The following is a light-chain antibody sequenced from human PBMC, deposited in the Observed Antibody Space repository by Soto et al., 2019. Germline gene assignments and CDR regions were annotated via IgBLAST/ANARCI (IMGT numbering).Light chain of an antibody. CDR1: QGISDN. J-gene: IGKJ3*01. Sequence: DIQMTQSPSSLSASVGDRVTITCRASQGISDNLAWYQQKAGKVPKLLIYAASTLQSGLPSRFSGSGSGTDFTITINSLEPEDVATYYCQKYKSAPFTFGHGTKVDIK. V-gene: IGKV1-27*01. CDR3: QKYKSAPFT. CDR2: AAS.